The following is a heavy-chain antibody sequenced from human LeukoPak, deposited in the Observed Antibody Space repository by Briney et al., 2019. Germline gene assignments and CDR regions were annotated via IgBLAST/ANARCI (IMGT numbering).Heavy chain of an antibody. V-gene: IGHV1-18*01. J-gene: IGHJ4*02. CDR3: ARGYCTNGVCYRGDY. CDR1: GGTFSSYA. Sequence: ASVKVSCKASGGTFSSYAISWVRQAPGQGLEWMGWISAYNGNTNYAQKLQGRVTMTTDTSTSTAYMELRSLRSDDTAVYYCARGYCTNGVCYRGDYWGQGTLVTVSS. CDR2: ISAYNGNT. D-gene: IGHD2-8*01.